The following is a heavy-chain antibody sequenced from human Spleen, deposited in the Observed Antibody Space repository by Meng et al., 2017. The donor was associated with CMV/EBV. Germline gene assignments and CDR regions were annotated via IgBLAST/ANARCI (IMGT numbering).Heavy chain of an antibody. CDR2: INTDTGSP. D-gene: IGHD3-10*01. Sequence: YNFSNYIIKWVRQAPGQGLEWMGWINTDTGSPTYAQGFTGRFVFSLDTSVSTAYLQISSLKVEDTAVYYCARTPRYGSGSYEVYFDYWGQGTLVTVSS. V-gene: IGHV7-4-1*02. CDR1: YNFSNYI. CDR3: ARTPRYGSGSYEVYFDY. J-gene: IGHJ4*02.